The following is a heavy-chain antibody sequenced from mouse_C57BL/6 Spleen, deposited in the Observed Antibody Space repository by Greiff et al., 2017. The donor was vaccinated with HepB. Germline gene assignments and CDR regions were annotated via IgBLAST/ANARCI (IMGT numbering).Heavy chain of an antibody. D-gene: IGHD1-1*01. CDR3: ARRNDYGSSYGRYFDY. CDR2: IYPRDGST. CDR1: GYTFTSYD. Sequence: VQLQQSGPELVKPGASVKLSCKASGYTFTSYDINWVKQRPGQGLEWIGWIYPRDGSTKYNEKFKGKATLTVDTSSSTAYMELHSLTSEDSAVYFCARRNDYGSSYGRYFDYWGQGTTLTVSS. V-gene: IGHV1-85*01. J-gene: IGHJ2*01.